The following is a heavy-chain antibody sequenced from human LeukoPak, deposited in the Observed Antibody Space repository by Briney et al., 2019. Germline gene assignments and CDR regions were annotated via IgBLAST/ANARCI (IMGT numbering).Heavy chain of an antibody. CDR2: INWNGGST. CDR1: GFTFDDYG. D-gene: IGHD6-6*01. Sequence: GGSLRLSCAASGFTFDDYGMSWVRQAPGKGLEWVSGINWNGGSTGYADSVKGRFTISRDNAKNSLYLQMDSLRAEDTAVYYCARPEYFGAFDIWGQGTMVTVSS. V-gene: IGHV3-20*04. J-gene: IGHJ3*02. CDR3: ARPEYFGAFDI.